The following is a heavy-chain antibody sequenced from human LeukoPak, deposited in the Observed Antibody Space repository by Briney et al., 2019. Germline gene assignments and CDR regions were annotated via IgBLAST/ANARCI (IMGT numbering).Heavy chain of an antibody. D-gene: IGHD4-17*01. CDR2: IYTSGST. CDR3: ARLAAVTLSPYFDY. CDR1: GGSISSGSYY. Sequence: PSETLSLTCTVSGGSISSGSYYWSWIRQPAGKGLEWIGRIYTSGSTNYNPSLKSRVTISVDTSKNQFSLKLSSVTAADTAVYYCARLAAVTLSPYFDYWGQGTLVTVSS. V-gene: IGHV4-61*02. J-gene: IGHJ4*02.